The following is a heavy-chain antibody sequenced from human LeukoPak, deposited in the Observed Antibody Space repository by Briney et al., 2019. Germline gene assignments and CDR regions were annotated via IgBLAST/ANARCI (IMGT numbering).Heavy chain of an antibody. V-gene: IGHV3-7*03. Sequence: GGSLRLSCVASGSTFSSSWMSWVRQAPGGGLEFVANINPDESTKNYVDSVKGRFTISRDSSKNTLFLQMNSLRVEDTAVYYCARDPPGIAASGTYYWGQGTLVTVSS. CDR3: ARDPPGIAASGTYY. D-gene: IGHD6-13*01. CDR2: INPDESTK. CDR1: GSTFSSSW. J-gene: IGHJ4*02.